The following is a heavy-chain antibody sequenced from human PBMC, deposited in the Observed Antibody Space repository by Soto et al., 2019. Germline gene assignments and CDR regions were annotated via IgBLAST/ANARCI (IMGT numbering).Heavy chain of an antibody. Sequence: QVQLQESGPGLVKPSETLSLNCTVSSDSIINYYWSWIRQPPGKGLEWMGCFHYLGNTNYNPSLKSRVIISVDTSKNQFSLNLRSVTAADTAVYYCARHRGYGSGSYSPLDYGMDVWGQGTTVTVSS. CDR3: ARHRGYGSGSYSPLDYGMDV. D-gene: IGHD3-10*01. CDR1: SDSIINYY. V-gene: IGHV4-59*08. J-gene: IGHJ6*02. CDR2: FHYLGNT.